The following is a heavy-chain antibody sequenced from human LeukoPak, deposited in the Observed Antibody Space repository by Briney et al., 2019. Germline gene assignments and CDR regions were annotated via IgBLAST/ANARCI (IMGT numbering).Heavy chain of an antibody. D-gene: IGHD4-17*01. CDR3: ARDFAGDDYGDYIGWFDP. CDR2: IRSSSSYI. J-gene: IGHJ5*02. V-gene: IGHV3-21*01. Sequence: GSLRLSCAASGFTFSSYSMNWVRQAPGKGLEWVSSIRSSSSYIYYADSVKGRFTISRDNAKNSLYLQMNSLRAEDTAVYYCARDFAGDDYGDYIGWFDPWGQGTLVTVSS. CDR1: GFTFSSYS.